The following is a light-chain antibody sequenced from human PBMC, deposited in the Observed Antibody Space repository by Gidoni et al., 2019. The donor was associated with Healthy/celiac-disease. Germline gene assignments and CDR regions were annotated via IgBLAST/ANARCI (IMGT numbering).Light chain of an antibody. V-gene: IGLV1-40*01. CDR3: QSYDSSLSVVV. CDR2: GNS. Sequence: QSVLTQPPSVSGAPGQRVTISCTGSSSNSGAGYAVHWYQQLPGTAPKLLLSGNSNRPSGVPDRFSGSKSGTSASLAITGLQAEDEADYYCQSYDSSLSVVVFGGGTKLTVL. CDR1: SSNSGAGYA. J-gene: IGLJ2*01.